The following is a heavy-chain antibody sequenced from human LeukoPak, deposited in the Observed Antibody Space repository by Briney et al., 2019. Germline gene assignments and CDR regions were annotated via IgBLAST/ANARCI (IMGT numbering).Heavy chain of an antibody. CDR3: ARDQLLFVVVPAAIPDY. D-gene: IGHD2-2*01. V-gene: IGHV3-48*03. CDR1: GFTFSSYE. Sequence: AGGSLRLSCAASGFTFSSYEMNWVRQAPGKGLEWVSSISRGGSPIYYADSVKGRFTTSRDNAKKSLFLQMNSLRAEDTAVYYCARDQLLFVVVPAAIPDYWGQGTLVTVSS. J-gene: IGHJ4*02. CDR2: ISRGGSPI.